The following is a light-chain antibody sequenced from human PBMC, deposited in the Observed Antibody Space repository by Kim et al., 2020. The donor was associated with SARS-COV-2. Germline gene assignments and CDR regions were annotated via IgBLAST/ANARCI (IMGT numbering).Light chain of an antibody. J-gene: IGKJ4*01. CDR3: QQYNNLPLT. Sequence: DIQMTQSPSSLSASVGDRVTITCQASQDISNYLNWYQQKPGKAPKLLIYDASNLETGIPSRFSGSGSGTDFTFTISSLQPEDIATYYCQQYNNLPLTSAGGTKVDIK. CDR2: DAS. V-gene: IGKV1-33*01. CDR1: QDISNY.